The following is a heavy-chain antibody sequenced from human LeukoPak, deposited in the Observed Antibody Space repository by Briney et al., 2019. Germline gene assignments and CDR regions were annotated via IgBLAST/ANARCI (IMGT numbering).Heavy chain of an antibody. CDR1: GGSISSGGYS. V-gene: IGHV4-31*03. Sequence: SETLSLTCTVSGGSISSGGYSWSWIRQHPGKGLEWIGYTYYSGSTYYNPSLKSRVTISVDTSKNQFSLKLSSVTAADTAVYYCASLEVGAGHDFQHWGQGTLVTVSS. CDR2: TYYSGST. J-gene: IGHJ1*01. D-gene: IGHD1-26*01. CDR3: ASLEVGAGHDFQH.